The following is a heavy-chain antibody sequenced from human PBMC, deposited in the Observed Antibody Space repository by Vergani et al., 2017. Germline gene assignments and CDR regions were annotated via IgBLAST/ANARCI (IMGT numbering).Heavy chain of an antibody. J-gene: IGHJ5*02. CDR1: GYSFTRYW. CDR2: IYPGDSDT. CDR3: ARNSHSSSWCLNWFDP. D-gene: IGHD6-13*01. V-gene: IGHV5-51*01. Sequence: EVQLVQSGAEVKKPGESLKISCKGSGYSFTRYWIGWARQMPGKGLEWMGIIYPGDSDTRYSPTFQGQVPIAADKSISPAYLQWSSLKSSDTAMYYCARNSHSSSWCLNWFDPWGQGTLVTVSS.